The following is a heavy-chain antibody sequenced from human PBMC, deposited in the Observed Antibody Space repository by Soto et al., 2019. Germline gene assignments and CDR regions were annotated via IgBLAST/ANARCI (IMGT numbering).Heavy chain of an antibody. V-gene: IGHV3-30*18. CDR1: GIPFCISV. D-gene: IGHD5-18*01. CDR3: EKVVYTAMPATPYYGMNV. CDR2: ISYDGSNK. Sequence: PGGSLRLSSADLGIPFCISVMHWLRQAPGKGLKWVGVISYDGSNKYYADSVRVRITTSRDISKNTLYLQMNSLRAEDTAVYDCEKVVYTAMPATPYYGMNVWGQETTLTV. J-gene: IGHJ6*02.